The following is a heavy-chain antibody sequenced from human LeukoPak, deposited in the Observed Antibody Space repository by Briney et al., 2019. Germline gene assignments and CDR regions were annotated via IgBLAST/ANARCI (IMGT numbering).Heavy chain of an antibody. J-gene: IGHJ4*02. V-gene: IGHV3-23*01. CDR1: GFTFSSYA. CDR3: AKGRVGGTYYFDY. CDR2: ISGSGGST. D-gene: IGHD2-15*01. Sequence: PRGSLRLSCAASGFTFSSYAMSWVRQAPGKGLEWVSAISGSGGSTYYADSVKGRFTISRDNSKNTLYLQMNSLRAEDTAVYYCAKGRVGGTYYFDYWGQGTLVTVSS.